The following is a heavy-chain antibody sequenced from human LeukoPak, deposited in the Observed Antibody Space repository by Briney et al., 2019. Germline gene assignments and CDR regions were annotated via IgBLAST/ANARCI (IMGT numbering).Heavy chain of an antibody. CDR3: ATRCTNGVCYKAYYMDV. V-gene: IGHV1-2*02. CDR2: INLNGGGT. Sequence: ASVKVSXKASGYTLTSYYLHWVRQAPGQGLEWLGWINLNGGGTLSAQKFQGRVTMTRDASISTAYMELSGLRSDDTAVYYCATRCTNGVCYKAYYMDVWGKGTTVTVSS. CDR1: GYTLTSYY. D-gene: IGHD2-8*01. J-gene: IGHJ6*03.